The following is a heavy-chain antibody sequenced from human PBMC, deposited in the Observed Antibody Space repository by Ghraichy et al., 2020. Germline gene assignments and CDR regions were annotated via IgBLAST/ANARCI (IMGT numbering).Heavy chain of an antibody. CDR2: IHHSGSI. CDR3: ARTSYFGSAFDP. D-gene: IGHD3-10*01. CDR1: GGSIISNHR. Sequence: SETLSLTCTVSGGSIISNHRWSWVRQPPGKELEWIAEIHHSGSINYNPSLKSRVTISVDMSKNQFSLNFSSMTAADTAVYYCARTSYFGSAFDPWGQGTLITVSS. J-gene: IGHJ5*02. V-gene: IGHV4-4*02.